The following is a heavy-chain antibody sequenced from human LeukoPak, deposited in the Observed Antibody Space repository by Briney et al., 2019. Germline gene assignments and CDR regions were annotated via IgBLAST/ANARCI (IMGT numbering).Heavy chain of an antibody. CDR3: ARAAGHYFDY. J-gene: IGHJ4*02. Sequence: GSLRLSCAASGFPFRSYSMNWVRQAPGKGLEWVSFITSTSGDMLYADSVKGRFTISRDNAKNTLYLQMNSLRAEDTAVYFCARAAGHYFDYWGQGSLLTVSS. V-gene: IGHV3-21*06. CDR2: ITSTSGDM. CDR1: GFPFRSYS. D-gene: IGHD3-10*01.